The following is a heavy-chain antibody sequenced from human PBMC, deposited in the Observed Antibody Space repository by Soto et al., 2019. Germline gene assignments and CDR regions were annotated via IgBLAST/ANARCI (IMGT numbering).Heavy chain of an antibody. Sequence: GASVKVSCKASGSTFSNYGLNWVRQAPGQGLEWMGWVSANNGHTNYAQNLQGRVSMTTDTSTSTAYMELRGLTFDDTAVYYCARDIESVTAKHFFYYYAMDVWGQGTTVTVSS. D-gene: IGHD2-8*01. CDR3: ARDIESVTAKHFFYYYAMDV. J-gene: IGHJ6*02. CDR2: VSANNGHT. V-gene: IGHV1-18*01. CDR1: GSTFSNYG.